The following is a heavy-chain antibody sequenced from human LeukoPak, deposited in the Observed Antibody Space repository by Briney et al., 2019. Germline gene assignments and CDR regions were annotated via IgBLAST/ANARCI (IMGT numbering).Heavy chain of an antibody. V-gene: IGHV4-61*02. CDR2: IYTSGST. J-gene: IGHJ4*02. CDR1: GGTISSGSYY. Sequence: SQTLSLTCTVSGGTISSGSYYWSWIRQPAGKGLEWIGRIYTSGSTNYNPSLKSRVTISVDTSKNQFSLKLSSVTAADTAVYYCASDRGRYFDYWGQGTLVTVSS. D-gene: IGHD1-26*01. CDR3: ASDRGRYFDY.